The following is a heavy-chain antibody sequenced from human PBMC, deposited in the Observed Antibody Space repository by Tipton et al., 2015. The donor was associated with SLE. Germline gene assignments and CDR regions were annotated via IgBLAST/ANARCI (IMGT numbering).Heavy chain of an antibody. Sequence: TLSLTCTVSGGSIRSHYWTWIRQPPRKGLEWIGSVYHSGSTYQNSSVKSRVSMSVDTSKNQFSLKLRSVTAADTAVYYCARDPNPGPFDYWGQGRLVTVST. CDR3: ARDPNPGPFDY. CDR1: GGSIRSHY. V-gene: IGHV4-4*07. CDR2: VYHSGST. J-gene: IGHJ4*02.